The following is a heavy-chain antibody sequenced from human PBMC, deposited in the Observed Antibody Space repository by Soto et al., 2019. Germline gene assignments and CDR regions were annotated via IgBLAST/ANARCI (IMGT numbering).Heavy chain of an antibody. Sequence: PPDTMSLTCCVLGGSFSGYYWSRIRKPTGKGLEWIGEINHSGSTNYNPSLKSQVTISVDTSKNQFSLKLSSVTAADTAVYYCAREYCSSTSCYKGGYYFDYLGQGTLVTVSS. D-gene: IGHD2-2*02. CDR2: INHSGST. CDR3: AREYCSSTSCYKGGYYFDY. CDR1: GGSFSGYY. J-gene: IGHJ4*02. V-gene: IGHV4-34*01.